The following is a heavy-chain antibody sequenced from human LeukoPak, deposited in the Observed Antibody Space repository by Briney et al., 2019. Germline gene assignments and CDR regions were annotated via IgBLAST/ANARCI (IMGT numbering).Heavy chain of an antibody. D-gene: IGHD3-22*01. V-gene: IGHV3-33*06. CDR3: AKGDSSGYLDY. J-gene: IGHJ4*02. CDR2: IWYDGSNK. Sequence: PGRSLRLSCAASGFTFSSYGMHWVRQALGKGLEWVVVIWYDGSNKYYADSVKGRFTISRDNSKNTLYLQMNSLRAEDTAVYYCAKGDSSGYLDYWGQGTLVTVSS. CDR1: GFTFSSYG.